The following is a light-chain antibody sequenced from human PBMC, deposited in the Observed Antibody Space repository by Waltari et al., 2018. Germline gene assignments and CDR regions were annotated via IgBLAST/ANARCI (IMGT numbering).Light chain of an antibody. J-gene: IGKJ1*01. Sequence: DIQMTQSPSSLSASIGDRVTITCRASQAISNSLAWYKQRSGKAPELLLFAASKLESGVPPRFSGSGTGTDYTLIISSLELEDFANYYCQQYHGLPVSFGQGTRVEI. V-gene: IGKV1-NL1*01. CDR3: QQYHGLPVS. CDR1: QAISNS. CDR2: AAS.